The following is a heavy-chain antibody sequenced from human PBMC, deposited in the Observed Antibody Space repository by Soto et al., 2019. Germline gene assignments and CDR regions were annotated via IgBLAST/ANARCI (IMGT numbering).Heavy chain of an antibody. Sequence: EVQLLESGGGLVQPGGSLRLSCAASGFTFSSYAMSWVRQAPGKGLEWVSAISGSGGSTYYADSAKGRFTISRDNSKNTLYLQMNSLRAEDTAVYYCAKDLATMVRGVSYYFDYWGQGTLVTVSS. J-gene: IGHJ4*02. CDR3: AKDLATMVRGVSYYFDY. D-gene: IGHD3-10*01. CDR2: ISGSGGST. V-gene: IGHV3-23*01. CDR1: GFTFSSYA.